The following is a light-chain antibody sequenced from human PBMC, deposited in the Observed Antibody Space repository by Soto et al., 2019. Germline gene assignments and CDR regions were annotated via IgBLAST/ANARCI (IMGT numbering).Light chain of an antibody. CDR2: AAS. V-gene: IGKV1-39*01. Sequence: DTQMTQSPSSLSASVGDRITITCRASQRISSYLNWYQQKPGKAPKLLIYAASSLQSGVPSRFSGSGSGKDFTLTISSLQPEDFATYYCQQSYSTLTVGGGTNGDIK. CDR1: QRISSY. J-gene: IGKJ4*01. CDR3: QQSYSTLT.